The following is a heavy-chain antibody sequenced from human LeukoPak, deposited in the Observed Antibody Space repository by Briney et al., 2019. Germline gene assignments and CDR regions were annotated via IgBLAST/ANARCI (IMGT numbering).Heavy chain of an antibody. CDR3: AREVYGSGIDY. Sequence: SETLSLTCAVYGGSFSGYYWSWIRQPPGKGLEWIGEINHSGSTNYNPSLESRVTISVDTSKNQFSLKLSSVTAADTAVYYCAREVYGSGIDYWGQGTLVTVSS. D-gene: IGHD3-10*01. CDR2: INHSGST. J-gene: IGHJ4*02. V-gene: IGHV4-34*01. CDR1: GGSFSGYY.